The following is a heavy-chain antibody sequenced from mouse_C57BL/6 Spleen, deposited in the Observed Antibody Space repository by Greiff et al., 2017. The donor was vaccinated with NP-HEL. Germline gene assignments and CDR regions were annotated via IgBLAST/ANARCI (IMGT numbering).Heavy chain of an antibody. CDR2: IYPGSGNT. J-gene: IGHJ1*03. CDR3: ARRYYGSSYLYWYFDV. V-gene: IGHV1-84*01. CDR1: GYTFTDYY. D-gene: IGHD1-1*01. Sequence: QVQLQQSGPELVKPGASVKISCKASGYTFTDYYINWVKQRPGQGLEWIGWIYPGSGNTKYNEKFKGKATLTVDTSSSTAYMQLSSLTSEDSAVYFCARRYYGSSYLYWYFDVWGTGTTVTVSS.